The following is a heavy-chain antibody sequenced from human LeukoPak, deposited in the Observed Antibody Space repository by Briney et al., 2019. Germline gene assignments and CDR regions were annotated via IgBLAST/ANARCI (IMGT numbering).Heavy chain of an antibody. CDR3: ARARIPDYSRDYYYYYGMDV. J-gene: IGHJ6*02. V-gene: IGHV1-69*04. Sequence: SVNVSCKASGGTFSSYAISWVGQAPGQGLEWMGRIIPNLGIANYAQKFQGRVTITADKSTSTAYMELSSLRSEDTAVYYCARARIPDYSRDYYYYYGMDVWGQGTTVTVSS. D-gene: IGHD4-11*01. CDR2: IIPNLGIA. CDR1: GGTFSSYA.